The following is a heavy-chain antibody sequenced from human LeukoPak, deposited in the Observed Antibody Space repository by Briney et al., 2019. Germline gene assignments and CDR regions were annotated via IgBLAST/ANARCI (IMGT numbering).Heavy chain of an antibody. J-gene: IGHJ4*02. D-gene: IGHD3-22*01. V-gene: IGHV3-33*01. CDR2: IWYDGSNK. CDR1: GFTFSSYG. CDR3: ARDPQIASVFDY. Sequence: GGSLRLSCAASGFTFSSYGMHWVRQAPGKGLEWVAVIWYDGSNKYYADSVKGRFTISRDNSKNTLYLQMNSLRAEDTAVYYCARDPQIASVFDYGGRGPLVTVSS.